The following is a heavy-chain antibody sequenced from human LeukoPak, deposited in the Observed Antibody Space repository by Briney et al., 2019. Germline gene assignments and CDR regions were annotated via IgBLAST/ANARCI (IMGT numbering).Heavy chain of an antibody. CDR3: ARLCSSTSCIWGYYYGMDV. D-gene: IGHD2-2*01. V-gene: IGHV4-39*07. J-gene: IGHJ6*02. Sequence: SETLSLTCTVSGGSISSSSYYWGWIRQPPGKGLEWIGEINHSGSTNYNPSLKSRVTISVDTSKNQFSLKLSSVTAADTAVYYCARLCSSTSCIWGYYYGMDVWGQGTTVTVSS. CDR2: INHSGST. CDR1: GGSISSSSYY.